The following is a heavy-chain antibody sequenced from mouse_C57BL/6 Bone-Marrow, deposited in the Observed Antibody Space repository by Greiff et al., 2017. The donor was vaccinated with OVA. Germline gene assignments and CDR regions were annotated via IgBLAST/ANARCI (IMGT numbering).Heavy chain of an antibody. Sequence: EVKLMESGGGLVKPGGSLKLSCAASGFTFSSYAMSWVRQTPEKRLEWVATISDGGSYTYYPDNVKGRFTISRDNAKNNLYLQMSHLKSEDTAMYYCARDFDADYWGQGTTLTVSS. D-gene: IGHD2-3*01. J-gene: IGHJ2*01. CDR3: ARDFDADY. V-gene: IGHV5-4*01. CDR1: GFTFSSYA. CDR2: ISDGGSYT.